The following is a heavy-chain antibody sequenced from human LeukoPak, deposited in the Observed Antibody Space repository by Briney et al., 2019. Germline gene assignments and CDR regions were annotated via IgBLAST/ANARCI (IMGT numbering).Heavy chain of an antibody. CDR1: GGSISSYY. Sequence: SETLSLTCTVSGGSISSYYWSWIRQPPGKGLEWIGYIYYSGSTNYNPSLKSRVTISVDTSKNQFSLKLSSVTAADTAVYYCARGNYYDSSGYPPLRWFDPWGQGTLVTVSS. D-gene: IGHD3-22*01. V-gene: IGHV4-59*12. CDR2: IYYSGST. CDR3: ARGNYYDSSGYPPLRWFDP. J-gene: IGHJ5*02.